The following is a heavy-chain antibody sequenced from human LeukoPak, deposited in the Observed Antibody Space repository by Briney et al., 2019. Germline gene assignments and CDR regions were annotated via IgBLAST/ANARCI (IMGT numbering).Heavy chain of an antibody. V-gene: IGHV4-39*01. J-gene: IGHJ4*02. CDR2: IYYSGTT. Sequence: PSETLSLTCTVSGGSISASSYYWGWIRQPPGKGLEWIATIYYSGTTYYNPSLKSRVTISVDTSKNQFSLNLSSVTAADTAVYYWARGGGGSGGDFDSWGKGPLVTVS. CDR1: GGSISASSYY. CDR3: ARGGGGSGGDFDS. D-gene: IGHD3-16*01.